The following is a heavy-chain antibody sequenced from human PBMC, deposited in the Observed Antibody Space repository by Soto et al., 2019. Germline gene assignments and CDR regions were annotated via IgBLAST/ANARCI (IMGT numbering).Heavy chain of an antibody. Sequence: QVQLVQSGAEVKKPGSSVKVSCKASGGTFNSYAISWVRQAPGQGLEWMGGIIPIFGTANYAQNFQGRVAITADEATRAAYMQLRSLISEDTAVYYCGLWGFRDGTKSKNNYGMDVWGQGTTVTVSS. J-gene: IGHJ6*02. CDR2: IIPIFGTA. CDR3: GLWGFRDGTKSKNNYGMDV. CDR1: GGTFNSYA. D-gene: IGHD3-10*01. V-gene: IGHV1-69*01.